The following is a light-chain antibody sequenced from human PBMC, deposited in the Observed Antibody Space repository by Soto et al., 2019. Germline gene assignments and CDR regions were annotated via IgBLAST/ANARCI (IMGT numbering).Light chain of an antibody. CDR3: QQYYDWPIT. Sequence: EIVLTQSPATLSLSPWERATLSCRAGQSVSTNLAWYQQKPGQAPRLLIYDASTRATGIPARFSGSGSGTEFTLTISSLQSEDFAVYYCQQYYDWPITFGQGTRLEIK. CDR2: DAS. J-gene: IGKJ5*01. V-gene: IGKV3-15*01. CDR1: QSVSTN.